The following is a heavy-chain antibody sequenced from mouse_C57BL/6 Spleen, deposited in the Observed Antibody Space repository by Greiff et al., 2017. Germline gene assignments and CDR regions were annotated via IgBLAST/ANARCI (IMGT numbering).Heavy chain of an antibody. CDR1: GFTFSSYG. V-gene: IGHV5-6*01. CDR3: AVSYGSSSWFAY. D-gene: IGHD1-1*01. J-gene: IGHJ3*01. Sequence: EVQLVESGGDLVKPGGSLKLSCAASGFTFSSYGMSWVRQPPDKRLEWVATISSGGSYTYYPDSVKGRFTISRDNAKNTLYLQMSSLKSEDTAMYYCAVSYGSSSWFAYWGQGTLVTVSA. CDR2: ISSGGSYT.